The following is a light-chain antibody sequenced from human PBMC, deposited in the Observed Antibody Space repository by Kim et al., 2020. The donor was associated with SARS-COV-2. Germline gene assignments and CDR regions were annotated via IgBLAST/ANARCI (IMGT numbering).Light chain of an antibody. CDR3: QQSYSSPQLT. Sequence: ASVADTVTMTCRASQSITNFLNWYQLRPGKAPKLLINGASSLQSGVPSRFSGSGSGTDFSLTIDSLQPEDFATYDCQQSYSSPQLTFGEGTKLEI. CDR2: GAS. V-gene: IGKV1-39*01. CDR1: QSITNF. J-gene: IGKJ4*01.